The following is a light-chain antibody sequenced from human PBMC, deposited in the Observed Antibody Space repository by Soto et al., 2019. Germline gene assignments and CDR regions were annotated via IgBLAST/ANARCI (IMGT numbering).Light chain of an antibody. CDR3: QQYGSSPRT. J-gene: IGKJ1*01. CDR2: GAS. CDR1: QSVSSSY. V-gene: IGKV3-20*01. Sequence: VLLPQSPGALSLSQGERATLSCGASQSVSSSYLAWYQQKPGQAPWLRIYGASTRATGIPDRFSGSGSGTDFTLTISRLEPEDFAVYYCQQYGSSPRTFGQGTKVDIK.